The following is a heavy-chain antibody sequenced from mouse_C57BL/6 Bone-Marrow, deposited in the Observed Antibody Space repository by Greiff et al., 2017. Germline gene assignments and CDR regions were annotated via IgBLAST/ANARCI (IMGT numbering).Heavy chain of an antibody. V-gene: IGHV5-9-1*02. CDR1: GFTFSSYA. J-gene: IGHJ3*01. D-gene: IGHD1-1*01. CDR3: TRDSYGSPTAY. CDR2: ISSGGDYI. Sequence: EVQRVESGEGLVKPGGSLKLSCAASGFTFSSYAMSWVRQTPEKRLEWVAYISSGGDYIYYADTVKGRFTISRDNARNTQYLQMSSLKSEDTAMYYCTRDSYGSPTAYWGQGTLVTVSA.